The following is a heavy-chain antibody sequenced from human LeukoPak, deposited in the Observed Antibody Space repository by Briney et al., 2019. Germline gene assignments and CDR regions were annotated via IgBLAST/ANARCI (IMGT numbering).Heavy chain of an antibody. J-gene: IGHJ6*03. V-gene: IGHV3-7*01. CDR1: GFTFSSYW. CDR2: IKQDGSEK. CDR3: AKDGDREQYYYYYYMDV. Sequence: GGSLRLSCAASGFTFSSYWMSWVRQAPGKGLEWVANIKQDGSEKYYVDSVKGRFTISRDNAKNSLYLQMNGLRAEDTAVYFCAKDGDREQYYYYYYMDVWGKGTAVTVSS. D-gene: IGHD1/OR15-1a*01.